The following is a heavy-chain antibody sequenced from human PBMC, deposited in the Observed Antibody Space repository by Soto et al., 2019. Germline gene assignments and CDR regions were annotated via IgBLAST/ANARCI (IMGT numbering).Heavy chain of an antibody. Sequence: QVQLQQWGAGLLKPSETLSLTCAVYGGSFSGYYWSWIRQPPGKGLEWIGEINHSGSTNYNPSLKSRVTISVDTSKNQFSLKLSSVTAADTAVYYCARSGRNLLYRDYGMDVWGQGTTVTVSS. V-gene: IGHV4-34*01. CDR3: ARSGRNLLYRDYGMDV. CDR2: INHSGST. J-gene: IGHJ6*02. CDR1: GGSFSGYY. D-gene: IGHD2-2*02.